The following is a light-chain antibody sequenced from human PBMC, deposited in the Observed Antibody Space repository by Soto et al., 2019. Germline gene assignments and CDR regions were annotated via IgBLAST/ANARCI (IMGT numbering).Light chain of an antibody. Sequence: EIVLTQSPATLSLSPGERATLSRRASPSVTSYLAWYQQKPGQAPRLLIYDTSNRATGIPARFSGSGSGTDFTLTISRLEPEDFAVYYCQQRSSWPPTFGGGTKVEIK. CDR3: QQRSSWPPT. CDR1: PSVTSY. CDR2: DTS. V-gene: IGKV3-11*01. J-gene: IGKJ4*01.